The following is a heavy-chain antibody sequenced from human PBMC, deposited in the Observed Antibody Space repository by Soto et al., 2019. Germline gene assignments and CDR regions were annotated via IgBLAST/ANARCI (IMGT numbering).Heavy chain of an antibody. D-gene: IGHD4-4*01. Sequence: SETLSLTCTVSGGSISSGGYYWSWIRQHPGKGLEWIGYIYYSGSTYYNPSLKSRVTISVDTSKNQFSLKLSSVTAADTAVYYCARETGSYSLNPMYFDPWGQGTLVTVSS. J-gene: IGHJ5*02. CDR2: IYYSGST. CDR3: ARETGSYSLNPMYFDP. CDR1: GGSISSGGYY. V-gene: IGHV4-31*03.